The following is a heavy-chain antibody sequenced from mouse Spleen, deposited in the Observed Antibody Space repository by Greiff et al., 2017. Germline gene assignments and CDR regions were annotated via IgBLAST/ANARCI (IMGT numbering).Heavy chain of an antibody. J-gene: IGHJ2*01. CDR1: GFTFSSYA. D-gene: IGHD1-1*01. CDR2: ISSGGSYT. V-gene: IGHV5-9-1*01. Sequence: EVKLVESGGGLVKPGGSLKLSCAASGFTFSSYAMSWVRQTPEKRLEWVATISSGGSYTYYPDSVKGRFTISRDNAKNTLYLQMSSLRSEDTAMYYCARRVYDGSRYYFDYWGEGTTLTVSS. CDR3: ARRVYDGSRYYFDY.